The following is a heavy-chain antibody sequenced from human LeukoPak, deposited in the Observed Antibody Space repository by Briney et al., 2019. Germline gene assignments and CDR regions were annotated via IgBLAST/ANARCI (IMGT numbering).Heavy chain of an antibody. J-gene: IGHJ4*02. CDR1: GYTFTGYY. D-gene: IGHD1-26*01. CDR3: ARSDEVGATSYFDY. V-gene: IGHV1-2*02. Sequence: ASVKVSCKASGYTFTGYYLHWVRQAPGQGLEWMGWINPHSGGTNYAQKFQGRVTMTRDTSISTAYMELSRLRSDDTAVYYCARSDEVGATSYFDYWGQGTLVTVSS. CDR2: INPHSGGT.